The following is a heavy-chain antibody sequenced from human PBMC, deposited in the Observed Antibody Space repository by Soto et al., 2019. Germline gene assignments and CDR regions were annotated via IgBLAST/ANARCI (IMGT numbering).Heavy chain of an antibody. CDR3: AVVAGSYWFDC. D-gene: IGHD6-19*01. CDR1: GFTFSSFG. CDR2: IKNSGSTT. Sequence: GGSLRLSCSASGFTFSSFGMHWVRQAPGKGLEYVSAIKNSGSTTNYADSVKGRFTISRDNSKNMLYLQMSSLTSEDTAVYYCAVVAGSYWFDCWGQGTLVTVSS. V-gene: IGHV3-64D*06. J-gene: IGHJ4*02.